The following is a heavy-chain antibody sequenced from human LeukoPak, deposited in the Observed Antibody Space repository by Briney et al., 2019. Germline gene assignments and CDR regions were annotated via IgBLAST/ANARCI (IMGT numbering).Heavy chain of an antibody. Sequence: GGSLRLSCAASGFTFSDYYMSWVRQAPGKGLEWVSTVSGSGGSTYYADSVKGRFTISRDSSKNTLYLQMNSLRAEDTAIYYCAKANAGISTAFDIWGQGTMVTVSS. CDR3: AKANAGISTAFDI. V-gene: IGHV3-23*01. CDR2: VSGSGGST. J-gene: IGHJ3*02. CDR1: GFTFSDYY. D-gene: IGHD2-2*01.